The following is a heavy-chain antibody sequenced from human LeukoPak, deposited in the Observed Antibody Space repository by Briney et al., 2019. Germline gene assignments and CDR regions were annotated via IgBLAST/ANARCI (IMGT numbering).Heavy chain of an antibody. Sequence: GGSLRLSCAASGFTFSSYSMNWVRQAPGKGLEWVSYISSSSSTIYYADSVKGRFTISRDNAKNSLYLQMNSLRAEDTAVYYCGRDMDYYDSSDRFDYWGQGTLVTVSS. J-gene: IGHJ4*02. CDR3: GRDMDYYDSSDRFDY. CDR2: ISSSSSTI. CDR1: GFTFSSYS. V-gene: IGHV3-48*04. D-gene: IGHD3-22*01.